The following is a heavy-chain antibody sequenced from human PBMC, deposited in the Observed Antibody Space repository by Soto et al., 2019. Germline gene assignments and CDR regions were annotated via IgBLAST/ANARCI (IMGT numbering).Heavy chain of an antibody. CDR2: IIPIFGTA. CDR3: SGGSSKRGLRD. D-gene: IGHD2-15*01. V-gene: IGHV1-69*13. CDR1: GATFSSYA. J-gene: IGHJ4*02. Sequence: SVKVSCEASGATFSSYARSRVRQATGQGLEGMGGIIPIFGTANYAQKFQGRVTITADESTSTAYMELSSLRSEDTAVYYCSGGSSKRGLRDWGQGSLVTVSS.